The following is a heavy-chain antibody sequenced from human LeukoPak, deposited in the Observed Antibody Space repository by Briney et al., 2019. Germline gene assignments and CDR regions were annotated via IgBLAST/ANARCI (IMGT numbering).Heavy chain of an antibody. V-gene: IGHV4-31*03. CDR3: ASGVVVVAATLSYWFDP. Sequence: PSETLSLTCTVSGGSISSGGYYWSWIRQHPGKGLEWIGYIYYSGSTYYNPSLKSRVTISVDTSKNQFSLKLSSVTAADTAVYYCASGVVVVAATLSYWFDPWGQGTLSPSP. CDR1: GGSISSGGYY. J-gene: IGHJ5*02. D-gene: IGHD2-15*01. CDR2: IYYSGST.